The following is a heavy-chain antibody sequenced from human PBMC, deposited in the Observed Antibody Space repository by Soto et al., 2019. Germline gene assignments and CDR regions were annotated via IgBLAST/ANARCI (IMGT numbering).Heavy chain of an antibody. V-gene: IGHV1-69*10. D-gene: IGHD3-10*01. CDR1: GDNFKENV. Sequence: ASVKVSCKPSGDNFKENVFTWVRQAPGQGLEWMGGTIPALGKTHYIEKFQGRVTITVDDATRTVYMEVRDLTSEDTAIYYCARGPFRPSAMDVWGQGTTVTVSS. J-gene: IGHJ6*02. CDR3: ARGPFRPSAMDV. CDR2: TIPALGKT.